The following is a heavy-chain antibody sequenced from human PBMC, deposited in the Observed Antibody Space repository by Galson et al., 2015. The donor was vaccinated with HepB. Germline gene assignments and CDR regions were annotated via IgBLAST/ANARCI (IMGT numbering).Heavy chain of an antibody. CDR3: AKTSGQSLIVVFIPLYYFEY. Sequence: SLRLSCAASGFTFSDYHMSWVRQAPGKGLEWVSGISESDGSTYYADSVKGRFTISRDNSKNMLYLQMNNLTAEDTAVYYCAKTSGQSLIVVFIPLYYFEYWGQGTLVAVSS. V-gene: IGHV3-23*01. J-gene: IGHJ4*02. D-gene: IGHD3-22*01. CDR2: ISESDGST. CDR1: GFTFSDYH.